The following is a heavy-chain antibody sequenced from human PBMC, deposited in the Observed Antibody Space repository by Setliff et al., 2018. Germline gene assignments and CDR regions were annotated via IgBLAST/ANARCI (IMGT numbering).Heavy chain of an antibody. CDR1: GGSFSNYY. Sequence: PSETLSLTCTVYGGSFSNYYWGWIRQSPGKGLEWIGEINDSRTTNYNPSLKSRLTISVDASTNQFSLKLYSVTAADTAVYYCRYWSGYYNNDYWGQGTLVTVSS. CDR2: INDSRTT. CDR3: RYWSGYYNNDY. J-gene: IGHJ4*02. V-gene: IGHV4-34*01. D-gene: IGHD3-3*01.